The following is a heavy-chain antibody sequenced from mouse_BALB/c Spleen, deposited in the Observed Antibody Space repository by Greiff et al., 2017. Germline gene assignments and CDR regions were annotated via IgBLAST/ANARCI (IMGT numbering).Heavy chain of an antibody. J-gene: IGHJ3*01. CDR1: GYSFTSYW. V-gene: IGHV1-74*01. Sequence: QVQLQQPGAELVRPGASVKLSCKASGYSFTSYWMHWVKQRPGQGLEWIGMIHPCDSDTRFNQKFKDKATLTVDKSSSTAYMQLSSPTSEDSAVYYCAREFITTASLAYWGQGTLVTVSA. CDR2: IHPCDSDT. D-gene: IGHD1-2*01. CDR3: AREFITTASLAY.